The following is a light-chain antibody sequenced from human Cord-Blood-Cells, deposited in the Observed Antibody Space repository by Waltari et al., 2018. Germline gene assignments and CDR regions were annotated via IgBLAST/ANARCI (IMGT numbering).Light chain of an antibody. CDR1: QSVSSN. J-gene: IGKJ5*01. CDR2: GAS. CDR3: QQYNNWPIT. Sequence: EIVMTQSTATLSVSPGARATISCRASQSVSSNLAWYQQKPGQAPRLLIYGASTRATGIPARFSGSGSGTEFTLTISSLQSEDFAVYYCQQYNNWPITFGQGTRLEIK. V-gene: IGKV3-15*01.